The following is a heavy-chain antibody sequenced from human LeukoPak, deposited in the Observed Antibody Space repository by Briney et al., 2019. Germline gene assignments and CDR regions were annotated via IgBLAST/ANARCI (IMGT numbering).Heavy chain of an antibody. CDR2: VYHSGSA. J-gene: IGHJ3*02. D-gene: IGHD5-24*01. CDR3: AVGLHSGQFAFDI. CDR1: GYSIGRGSY. V-gene: IGHV4-38-2*01. Sequence: SETLSLTCAVSGYSIGRGSYGGWRRQPPGKGLEGVGSVYHSGSAYYNPSLKSRLTLSVDTSKNQFSLKLTSVTAADTAVYYCAVGLHSGQFAFDIWGQGTMVTVSS.